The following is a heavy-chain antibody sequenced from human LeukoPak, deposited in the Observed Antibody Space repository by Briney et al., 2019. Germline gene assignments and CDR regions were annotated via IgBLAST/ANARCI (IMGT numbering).Heavy chain of an antibody. CDR1: GFTSSAYD. D-gene: IGHD2-2*01. J-gene: IGHJ4*02. CDR2: SGTVGDT. Sequence: HTGESLRLSCAASGFTSSAYDMHWVRHITGGGLEWVSTSGTVGDTFYSDSVKGRFTISRENAKNSVHLRMNSLRVEDSAIYFCVRAAMPYIINGRRFDYWGQGTLVTVSS. V-gene: IGHV3-13*04. CDR3: VRAAMPYIINGRRFDY.